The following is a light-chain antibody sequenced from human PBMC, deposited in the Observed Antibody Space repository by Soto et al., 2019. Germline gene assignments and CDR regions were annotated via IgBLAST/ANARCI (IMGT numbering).Light chain of an antibody. CDR1: QSVSNNY. Sequence: IVLTQSPGTLSLSPWERATLSCRASQSVSNNYLAWYQQKPGQAPRLLIYGASSRATGIPDRFSGSGSGTDFTLTISRLEPEDFAVYYCQQYGNSAWTFGQGTKVDIK. CDR3: QQYGNSAWT. J-gene: IGKJ1*01. CDR2: GAS. V-gene: IGKV3-20*01.